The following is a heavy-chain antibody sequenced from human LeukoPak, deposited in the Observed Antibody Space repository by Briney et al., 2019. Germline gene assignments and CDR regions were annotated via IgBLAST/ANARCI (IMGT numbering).Heavy chain of an antibody. J-gene: IGHJ4*02. D-gene: IGHD6-19*01. CDR3: ARGLGSSGWYYFDY. Sequence: PGTSLRLSCAASGFTLSTYPMHWVRQAPGKGLEWVAVISYDGSNMYYADSVKGRFTISRDNYKNTLYLQMNSLRAEDTAVYYCARGLGSSGWYYFDYWAQGTLVTVSS. CDR2: ISYDGSNM. CDR1: GFTLSTYP. V-gene: IGHV3-30*04.